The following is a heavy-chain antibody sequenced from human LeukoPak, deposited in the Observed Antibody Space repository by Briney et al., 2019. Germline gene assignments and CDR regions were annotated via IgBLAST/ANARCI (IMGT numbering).Heavy chain of an antibody. CDR3: ARDSDDYGDFSPIGI. J-gene: IGHJ3*02. Sequence: PSETLSLTCTVSGGSISSYYWSWIRQPPGKGLEWIGYIYYSGSTNYNPSLKSRVTISVDTSKNQFSLKLSSVTAADTAVYYCARDSDDYGDFSPIGIWGQGTMVTVSS. CDR1: GGSISSYY. D-gene: IGHD4-17*01. CDR2: IYYSGST. V-gene: IGHV4-59*01.